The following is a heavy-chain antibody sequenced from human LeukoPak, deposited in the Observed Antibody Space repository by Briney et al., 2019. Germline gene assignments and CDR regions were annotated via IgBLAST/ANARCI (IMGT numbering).Heavy chain of an antibody. J-gene: IGHJ5*02. Sequence: SETLSLTCSVSGASITSDYWNWIRQSPGKGLEWIGFIYDSGSTIYNPSLKSRVTISVDTSKNQFSLKLRSVTAADTAIYYCAMSPPRGAWFDPSGQGSLVTVSS. CDR2: IYDSGST. V-gene: IGHV4-4*09. CDR3: AMSPPRGAWFDP. CDR1: GASITSDY. D-gene: IGHD4/OR15-4a*01.